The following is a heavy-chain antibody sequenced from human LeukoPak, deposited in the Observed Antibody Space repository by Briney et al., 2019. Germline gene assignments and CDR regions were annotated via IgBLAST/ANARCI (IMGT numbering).Heavy chain of an antibody. CDR1: GGSISGSY. Sequence: PSETLSLTCTVSGGSISGSYWSWIRQPPGKGLEWIGYIYYTGSTYYNPSLKSRVTISVDRSKNQFSLKLSSVTAADTAVYYCASRDSSGYYPDAFDIWGQGTMVTVSS. V-gene: IGHV4-59*12. CDR3: ASRDSSGYYPDAFDI. CDR2: IYYTGST. D-gene: IGHD3-22*01. J-gene: IGHJ3*02.